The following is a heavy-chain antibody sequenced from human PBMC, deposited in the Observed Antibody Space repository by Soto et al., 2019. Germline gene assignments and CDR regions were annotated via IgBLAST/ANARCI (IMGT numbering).Heavy chain of an antibody. V-gene: IGHV3-7*01. J-gene: IGHJ6*04. Sequence: GGSLRLSCAASGFTFSSYWMSWVRQAPGTGLEWLANIRPDGSEEQYVDFVKGRFTISRDNAKSSLYLEMNSLRAEDTAVYYCARFSRSISPTVWGKGTTVTVSS. CDR1: GFTFSSYW. CDR2: IRPDGSEE. D-gene: IGHD6-13*01. CDR3: ARFSRSISPTV.